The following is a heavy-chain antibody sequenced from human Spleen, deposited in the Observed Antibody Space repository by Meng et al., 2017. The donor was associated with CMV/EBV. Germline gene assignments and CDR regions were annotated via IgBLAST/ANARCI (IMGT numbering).Heavy chain of an antibody. D-gene: IGHD4-17*01. V-gene: IGHV3-23*01. J-gene: IGHJ5*02. Sequence: GESLKISCAASGFIVSSYTVSWVRQAPGKGLEWVSSFSGVGVSTYYADSVKGRFTISRDTSKNTLLLQMDSLRAEDTALYYCVKNVHLPGHTDWFDLWGRGTLVTVSS. CDR1: GFIVSSYT. CDR3: VKNVHLPGHTDWFDL. CDR2: FSGVGVST.